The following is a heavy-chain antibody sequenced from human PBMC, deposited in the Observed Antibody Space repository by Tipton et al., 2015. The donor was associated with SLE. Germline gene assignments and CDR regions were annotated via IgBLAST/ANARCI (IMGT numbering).Heavy chain of an antibody. V-gene: IGHV4-59*12. Sequence: TLSLTCTVSGGSISRSYWSWIRQPPGKRLEWIGYVYYGGTTSYNPSLKSRVTISVDTSKNQLSLNLSSVTAADTAVYYCARDRSAYYPYWYFDLWGRGTLVTVSS. CDR3: ARDRSAYYPYWYFDL. D-gene: IGHD3-3*01. CDR1: GGSISRSY. J-gene: IGHJ2*01. CDR2: VYYGGTT.